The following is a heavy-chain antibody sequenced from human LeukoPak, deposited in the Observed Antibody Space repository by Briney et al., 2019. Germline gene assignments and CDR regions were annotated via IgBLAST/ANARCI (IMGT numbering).Heavy chain of an antibody. Sequence: TSETLSLTCTVSGGSISSSNWWSWVRQPPGKGLEWIGEIYHSGSTNYNPSLKSRVTISVDKSKNQFSLKLSSVTAADTAVYYCASRVVVAATIDAFDIWGQGTMVTVSS. CDR3: ASRVVVAATIDAFDI. D-gene: IGHD2-15*01. CDR2: IYHSGST. V-gene: IGHV4-4*02. J-gene: IGHJ3*02. CDR1: GGSISSSNW.